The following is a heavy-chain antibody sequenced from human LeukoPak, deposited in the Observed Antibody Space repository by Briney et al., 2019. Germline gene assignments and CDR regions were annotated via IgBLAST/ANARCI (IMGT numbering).Heavy chain of an antibody. V-gene: IGHV7-4-1*02. CDR1: GYTFTTYA. D-gene: IGHD3-22*01. CDR3: ARDSRSDSSGYSWFDP. CDR2: INTNTGNP. J-gene: IGHJ5*02. Sequence: ASVKVSCKASGYTFTTYAMNWVRQAPGQGLEWMGWINTNTGNPTYAQGFTGRFVFSLDTSVSTAYLQISSLKAEDTAVYYCARDSRSDSSGYSWFDPWGQGTLVTVSS.